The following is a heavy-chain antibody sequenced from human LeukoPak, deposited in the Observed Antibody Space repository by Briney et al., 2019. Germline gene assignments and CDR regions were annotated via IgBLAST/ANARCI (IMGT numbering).Heavy chain of an antibody. Sequence: PGGSLRLSCAASGFTFSSYSMNWVRQAPGKGLEWVSSISSSSSYIYYADSVKGRFTISRDNAENSLYLQMNSLRAEDTAVYYCAKAHSGWYDYWGQGTLVTVSS. V-gene: IGHV3-21*01. CDR2: ISSSSSYI. CDR1: GFTFSSYS. CDR3: AKAHSGWYDY. D-gene: IGHD6-19*01. J-gene: IGHJ4*02.